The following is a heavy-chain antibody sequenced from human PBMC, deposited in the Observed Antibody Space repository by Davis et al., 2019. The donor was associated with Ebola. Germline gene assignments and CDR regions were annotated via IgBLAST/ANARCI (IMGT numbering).Heavy chain of an antibody. CDR2: INPNDGRT. V-gene: IGHV1-46*03. J-gene: IGHJ3*02. D-gene: IGHD5-12*01. CDR3: TTPGGQDSGYDVFDI. Sequence: ASVKVSCKASGYTFTNYYMHWVRQAPGQGLEWMEMINPNDGRTIYAQKFQGRVTVTRDTSTTTVYMDLSSLRSEGTALYYCTTPGGQDSGYDVFDIWGQGTMVTVSS. CDR1: GYTFTNYY.